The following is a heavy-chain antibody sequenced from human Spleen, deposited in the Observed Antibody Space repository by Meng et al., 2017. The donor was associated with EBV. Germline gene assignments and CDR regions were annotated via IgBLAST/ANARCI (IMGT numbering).Heavy chain of an antibody. Sequence: QGQLRKWGAGLLKPSEPLLCTCVVYGGSFSDYYWSWIRQPPGKGLEWIGEINNVGSTNYNPSLKSRVIMSVDTSKNQFSLRLSSVTAADAAVYYCARTLRERLFDWFWSQGTLVTAPQ. CDR1: GGSFSDYY. D-gene: IGHD3-9*01. CDR2: INNVGST. CDR3: ARTLRERLFDWF. J-gene: IGHJ4*02. V-gene: IGHV4-34*01.